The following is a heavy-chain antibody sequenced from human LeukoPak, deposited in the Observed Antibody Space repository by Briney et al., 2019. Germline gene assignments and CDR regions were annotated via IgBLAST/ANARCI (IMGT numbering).Heavy chain of an antibody. CDR1: GGSISSGGYY. V-gene: IGHV4-31*03. CDR2: VYYSGST. D-gene: IGHD2-21*02. CDR3: ARARRVTYYFDY. J-gene: IGHJ4*02. Sequence: SETLSLTCTVSGGSISSGGYYWRWIRQHPGKGLEWIGYVYYSGSTYYNPSLKSRVTISVDTSKNQFSLKLSSLAAADTAVYYCARARRVTYYFDYWGQGTLVTVSS.